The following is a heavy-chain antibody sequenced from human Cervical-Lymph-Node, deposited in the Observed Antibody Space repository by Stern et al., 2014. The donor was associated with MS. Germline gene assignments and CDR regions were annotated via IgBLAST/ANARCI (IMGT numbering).Heavy chain of an antibody. Sequence: QVQLQESGPGLVKPLQTLSLTCTVSGGSVSSGGYFWNWIRQHPGKGLEWIGHVYYSGSIAYNQSLKSRVTISVDTSKNQFSLRLRSVTAADTAVYYCARNPALWYFDLWGRGTLAAVSS. V-gene: IGHV4-31*03. CDR1: GGSVSSGGYF. CDR3: ARNPALWYFDL. D-gene: IGHD3-3*02. CDR2: VYYSGSI. J-gene: IGHJ2*01.